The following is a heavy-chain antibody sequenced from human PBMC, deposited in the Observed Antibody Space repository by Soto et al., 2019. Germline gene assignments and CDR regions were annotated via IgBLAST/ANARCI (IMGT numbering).Heavy chain of an antibody. CDR3: ARAPGIAARLTYYYYYGMDV. CDR2: IIPIFGKA. Sequence: QVQLVQSGAEVKKPGSSVKVSCKASGGTFSSYAISWVRQAPGQGLEWMGGIIPIFGKANYAQKFQGRVTITADESTGTAYMELSSLRSEDTAVYYCARAPGIAARLTYYYYYGMDVWGQGTTVTVSS. J-gene: IGHJ6*02. V-gene: IGHV1-69*01. CDR1: GGTFSSYA. D-gene: IGHD6-6*01.